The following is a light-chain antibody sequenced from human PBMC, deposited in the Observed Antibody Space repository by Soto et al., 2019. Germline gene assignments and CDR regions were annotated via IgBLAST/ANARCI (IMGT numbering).Light chain of an antibody. Sequence: QSVLTQSPSASGTPGQRVTISCSGSSSNIGSNYVYWYQQLPGAAPKLLIYNNNQRPSGVPDRFSGSKSATSASLALSGLRAEDEADYYCAACDDSLRGYVFGTGTKVTVL. V-gene: IGLV1-47*02. CDR1: SSNIGSNY. CDR2: NNN. J-gene: IGLJ1*01. CDR3: AACDDSLRGYV.